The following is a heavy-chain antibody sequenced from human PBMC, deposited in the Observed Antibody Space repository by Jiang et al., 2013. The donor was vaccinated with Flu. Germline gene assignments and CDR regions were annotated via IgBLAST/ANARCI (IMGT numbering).Heavy chain of an antibody. Sequence: VKPSETLSLTCTVSGGSISSSSYYWGWIRQPPGKGLEWIGSIYYSGSTYYNPSLKSRVTISVDTSKNQFSLKLSSVTAADTAVYYCATFIRYSSGWDAFDIWGQGTMVTVSS. D-gene: IGHD6-19*01. CDR1: GGSISSSSYY. V-gene: IGHV4-39*01. CDR3: ATFIRYSSGWDAFDI. J-gene: IGHJ3*02. CDR2: IYYSGST.